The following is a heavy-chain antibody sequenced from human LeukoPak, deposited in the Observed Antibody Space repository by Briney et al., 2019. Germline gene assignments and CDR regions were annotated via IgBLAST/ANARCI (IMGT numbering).Heavy chain of an antibody. CDR2: ISNSGGST. Sequence: GGSLRLSCAASGFTFSTTAMTWVRRAPGKGLEWVSGISNSGGSTDYADSVKGRFTISRDNSKHTLSLQINSLRAEDTAVYYCAKDLNWPRSEYWGQGTLVTVSS. CDR3: AKDLNWPRSEY. D-gene: IGHD1-20*01. CDR1: GFTFSTTA. V-gene: IGHV3-23*01. J-gene: IGHJ4*02.